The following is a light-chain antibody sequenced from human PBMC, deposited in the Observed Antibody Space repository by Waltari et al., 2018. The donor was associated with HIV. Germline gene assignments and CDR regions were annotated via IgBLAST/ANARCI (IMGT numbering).Light chain of an antibody. CDR2: TND. CDR3: SVWDDSLSGVM. V-gene: IGLV1-47*01. Sequence: QSVLTQPPSASGTPGQKVIISCSGTASNIGSNYVYWYQQLPETAPKLLIYTNDHRPSGVPDRFSGSKSGTTASLAISGLRSEDEATYYCSVWDDSLSGVMFGGGTRLTVL. CDR1: ASNIGSNY. J-gene: IGLJ3*02.